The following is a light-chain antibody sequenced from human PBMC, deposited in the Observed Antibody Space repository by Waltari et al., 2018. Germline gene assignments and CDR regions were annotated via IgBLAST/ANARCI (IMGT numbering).Light chain of an antibody. J-gene: IGLJ3*02. V-gene: IGLV3-21*02. Sequence: SYVLTQAPSVSVAPGQTARITCGGNYIGSNSVNWYQQRPGQAPVRVVYDDSDRPSGIPERFSGSNSRNTATLTISGVEVGDEADYYCQVWDSGSDWVFGGGTKLTVL. CDR2: DDS. CDR1: YIGSNS. CDR3: QVWDSGSDWV.